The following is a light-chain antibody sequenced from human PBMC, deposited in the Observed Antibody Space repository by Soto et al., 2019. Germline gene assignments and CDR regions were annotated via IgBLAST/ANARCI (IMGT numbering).Light chain of an antibody. CDR1: QSVKSL. CDR2: DAS. V-gene: IGKV3-11*01. J-gene: IGKJ5*01. CDR3: QQRSNWPLIT. Sequence: EIVLTQSPATLSLSPGERATLSCRASQSVKSLLAWYQQKPGRAPRLLIFDASNRATGIPARFSGSGSGTDFTLTISSLETEDFGVYYCQQRSNWPLITFGQGTRLEIK.